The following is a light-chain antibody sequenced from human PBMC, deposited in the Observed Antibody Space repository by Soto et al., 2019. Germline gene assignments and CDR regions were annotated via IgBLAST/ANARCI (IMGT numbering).Light chain of an antibody. V-gene: IGKV3-20*01. CDR3: QQYGSSPRS. J-gene: IGKJ1*01. CDR1: QSVTSTY. Sequence: ENVLTQSPGTLSLSPGERATLSCRASQSVTSTYLAWYQHKLGQAPRLLIYGASSKASGITDRFSGSGSGTNVTLTISRLEPEDFAVYYCQQYGSSPRSFGQGTKVEVK. CDR2: GAS.